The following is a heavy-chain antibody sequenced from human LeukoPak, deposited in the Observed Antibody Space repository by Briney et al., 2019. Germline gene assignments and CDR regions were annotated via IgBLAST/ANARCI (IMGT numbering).Heavy chain of an antibody. CDR1: GGSISGHY. J-gene: IGHJ6*03. CDR2: IYYSGST. D-gene: IGHD5-18*01. CDR3: ARLHADTSLTPYDYYIYV. V-gene: IGHV4-59*08. Sequence: SETLSLTCTVSGGSISGHYWSWIRQPPGKGLEWIGYIYYSGSTNYNPSLKSRATISVDTSMNQYSLKLSSVTAADTAVYYWARLHADTSLTPYDYYIYVWGKGTTVTVSS.